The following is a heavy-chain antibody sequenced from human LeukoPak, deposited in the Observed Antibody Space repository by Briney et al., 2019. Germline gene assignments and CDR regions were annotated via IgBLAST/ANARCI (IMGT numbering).Heavy chain of an antibody. CDR3: AKDRLAYCGGDCYSWYFQH. CDR1: GFTFSSYG. Sequence: GGSLRLSCAASGFTFSSYGMHWVRQAPGKGLEWVAFIRYDGSNKYYADSVKGRFTISRDNSKNTPYLQMNSLRAEDTAVYYCAKDRLAYCGGDCYSWYFQHWGQGTLVTVSS. D-gene: IGHD2-21*01. V-gene: IGHV3-30*02. J-gene: IGHJ1*01. CDR2: IRYDGSNK.